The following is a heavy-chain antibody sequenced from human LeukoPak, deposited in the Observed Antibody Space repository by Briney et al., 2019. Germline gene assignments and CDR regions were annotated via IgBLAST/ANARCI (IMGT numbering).Heavy chain of an antibody. D-gene: IGHD3-10*01. V-gene: IGHV4-39*01. Sequence: SETLSPTCTVSGGSISSRSYYWGWIRQPPGKGLEWIGSIYYSGSAYYNPSLKIRVTIRVDTSENQFSLKLSSVTAADTAEYYCARRRYGSGSTFDYWGQGTLVTVSS. CDR2: IYYSGSA. J-gene: IGHJ4*02. CDR3: ARRRYGSGSTFDY. CDR1: GGSISSRSYY.